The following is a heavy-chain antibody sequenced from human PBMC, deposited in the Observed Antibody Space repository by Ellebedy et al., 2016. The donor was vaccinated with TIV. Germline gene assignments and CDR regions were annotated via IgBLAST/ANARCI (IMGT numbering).Heavy chain of an antibody. J-gene: IGHJ4*02. CDR1: GYTFSSFG. CDR3: ARADGYRSGYRAADY. V-gene: IGHV1-18*01. Sequence: ASVTVSCKASGYTFSSFGISWVRQPPGQGLEWMGWISAYNGDTQSAQKIQDRVIMTTDTSTTTAYMELRRLRLDDTAGYYCARADGYRSGYRAADYWGQGTLVTVSS. D-gene: IGHD6-19*01. CDR2: ISAYNGDT.